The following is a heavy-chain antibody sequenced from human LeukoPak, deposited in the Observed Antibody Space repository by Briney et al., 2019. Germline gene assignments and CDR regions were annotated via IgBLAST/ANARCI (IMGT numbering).Heavy chain of an antibody. CDR3: AREDYGDHGGWFDP. D-gene: IGHD4-17*01. CDR2: ISSSSSYI. V-gene: IGHV3-21*01. J-gene: IGHJ5*02. CDR1: GFTFSSYS. Sequence: GGSLRLSCAASGFTFSSYSMNWVRQAPGKGLEWVSSISSSSSYIYYADSVKGRFTISRDNAKNTLYLQMNSLRAEDTAVYYCAREDYGDHGGWFDPWGQGTLVTVSS.